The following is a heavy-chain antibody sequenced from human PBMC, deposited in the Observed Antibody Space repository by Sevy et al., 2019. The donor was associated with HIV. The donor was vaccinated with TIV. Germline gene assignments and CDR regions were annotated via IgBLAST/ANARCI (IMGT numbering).Heavy chain of an antibody. V-gene: IGHV3-30*03. CDR1: GFTFSGYG. D-gene: IGHD2-21*02. J-gene: IGHJ4*02. CDR3: ATAIDGGMAVTFDN. CDR2: INFDGSNK. Sequence: GGSLRLSCAASGFTFSGYGMHWVRQAPGKGLEWVAVINFDGSNKYYADSVKGRLTISRDNSKNVLYLQMNSLRADDTAVYYCATAIDGGMAVTFDNWGQGSLVTVSS.